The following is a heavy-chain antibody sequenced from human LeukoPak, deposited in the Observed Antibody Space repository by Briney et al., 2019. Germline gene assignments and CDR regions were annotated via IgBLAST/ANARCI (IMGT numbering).Heavy chain of an antibody. D-gene: IGHD2-2*01. CDR3: ARGLGRYCSSTSCRYTNWFDP. CDR2: TYYRSKWYN. CDR1: GDSVSSNSTA. Sequence: SQTLSLTCVISGDSVSSNSTAWNWIRQSPSRGLEWLGRTYYRSKWYNDYAVSVKSRITIDPDTSKNQFSLQLNSVTPEDTAVYYCARGLGRYCSSTSCRYTNWFDPWGQGTLVTVSS. J-gene: IGHJ5*02. V-gene: IGHV6-1*01.